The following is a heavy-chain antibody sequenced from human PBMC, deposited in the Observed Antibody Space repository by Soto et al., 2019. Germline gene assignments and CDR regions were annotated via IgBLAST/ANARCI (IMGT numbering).Heavy chain of an antibody. V-gene: IGHV3-21*01. CDR1: GFTFSNYG. Sequence: EVQLVESGGGLVKPGGSLRLSCVASGFTFSNYGMNWVRQAPGKGLEWVSSISDASEYIVYADSMKGRFTISRDNAKNPLYMEMHGLRSEDTAVYFCARNDEGGRRPWGQGPLVTFSS. D-gene: IGHD3-16*01. CDR3: ARNDEGGRRP. CDR2: ISDASEYI. J-gene: IGHJ5*02.